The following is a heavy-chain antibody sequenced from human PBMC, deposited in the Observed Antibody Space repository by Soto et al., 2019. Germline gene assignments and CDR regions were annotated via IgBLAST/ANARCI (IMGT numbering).Heavy chain of an antibody. J-gene: IGHJ6*02. Sequence: ESGGGVVQPGRSLRLSCAASGFTFSSYAMHWVRQAPGKGLEWVAVISYDGSNKYYADSVKGRFTISRDNSKNTLYLQMNSLRAEDTAVYYCARDGRYYDFWSGYFGQGHYYGMDVWGQGTTVTVSS. CDR3: ARDGRYYDFWSGYFGQGHYYGMDV. CDR2: ISYDGSNK. V-gene: IGHV3-30-3*01. D-gene: IGHD3-3*01. CDR1: GFTFSSYA.